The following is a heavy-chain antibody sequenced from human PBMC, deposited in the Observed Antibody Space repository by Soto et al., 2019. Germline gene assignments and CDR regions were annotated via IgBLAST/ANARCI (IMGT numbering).Heavy chain of an antibody. CDR2: ISGSGGST. D-gene: IGHD2-15*01. CDR3: AKEDCSGGSCYFDY. V-gene: IGHV3-23*01. CDR1: GFTFSSYG. Sequence: PGGSLRLSCAASGFTFSSYGMHWVRQAPGKGLEWVSAISGSGGSTYYADSVKGRFTISRDNSKNTLYLQMNSLGAEDTAVYYCAKEDCSGGSCYFDYWGQGTLVTVSS. J-gene: IGHJ4*02.